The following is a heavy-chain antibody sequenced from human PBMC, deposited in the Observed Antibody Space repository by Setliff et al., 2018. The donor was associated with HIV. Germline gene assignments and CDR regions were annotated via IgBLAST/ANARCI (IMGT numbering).Heavy chain of an antibody. CDR2: ISGDTRII. CDR3: ARDLNWGFDY. Sequence: GGSLRLSCAASGFTFSAYSMNWVRQAPGKGLEWVSYISGDTRIINYADSVKGRFTISRDNAKNSLYLQMNSLRVEDTALYYCARDLNWGFDYWGQGTLVTVSS. CDR1: GFTFSAYS. V-gene: IGHV3-48*01. J-gene: IGHJ4*02. D-gene: IGHD7-27*01.